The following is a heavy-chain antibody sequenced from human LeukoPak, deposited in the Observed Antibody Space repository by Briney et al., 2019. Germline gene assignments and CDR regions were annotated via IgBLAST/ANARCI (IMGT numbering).Heavy chain of an antibody. V-gene: IGHV4-30-2*01. CDR1: GGSISSGGYY. CDR3: ARVGGSSWSILFDY. CDR2: IYHSGST. Sequence: PSQTLSLTCTVSGGSISSGGYYWSWIRQPPGTGLEWIGYIYHSGSTYYNPSLKSRVTISVDRSKNQFSLKLSSVTAADTAVYYCARVGGSSWSILFDYWGQGTLVTVSS. D-gene: IGHD6-13*01. J-gene: IGHJ4*02.